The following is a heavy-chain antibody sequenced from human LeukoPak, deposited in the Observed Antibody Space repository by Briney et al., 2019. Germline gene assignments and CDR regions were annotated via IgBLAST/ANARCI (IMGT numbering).Heavy chain of an antibody. Sequence: PSETLSLTCTVSGGSISYYYWSWIRQSPGKGLEWIGYVYYSGTTNYNPSLKSRVTISVGTSKNQFSLQLRSVTAADAAVYYCAREDPQTRVPEGMDVWGQGTTVTVSS. CDR2: VYYSGTT. D-gene: IGHD4/OR15-4a*01. V-gene: IGHV4-59*01. CDR1: GGSISYYY. CDR3: AREDPQTRVPEGMDV. J-gene: IGHJ6*02.